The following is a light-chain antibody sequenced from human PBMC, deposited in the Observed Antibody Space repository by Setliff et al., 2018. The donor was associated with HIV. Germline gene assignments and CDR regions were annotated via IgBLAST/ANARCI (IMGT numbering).Light chain of an antibody. CDR1: TSDVGAYDH. CDR2: EVT. Sequence: QSVLTQPASVSRSPGQSVTIACTGSTSDVGAYDHVSWYQQYPGKAPKLLIYEVTNRPSGISNRFSASKSGNTAFLTISGVRPEDEADYFCTSYTSSNTYVFGSGTKVTVL. V-gene: IGLV2-14*01. CDR3: TSYTSSNTYV. J-gene: IGLJ1*01.